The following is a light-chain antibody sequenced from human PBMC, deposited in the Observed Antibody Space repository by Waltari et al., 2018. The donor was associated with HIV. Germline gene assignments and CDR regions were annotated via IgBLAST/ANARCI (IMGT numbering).Light chain of an antibody. CDR1: SSDVGAYKF. CDR2: EVS. J-gene: IGLJ1*01. CDR3: TSYTTSITYV. Sequence: QSALTQPASVSGSPGQSITISCTGTSSDVGAYKFVSWYQQHPGKAPKLIIYEVSNRPSAVSNRFSASKSGNTASLTISGLQAEDEADYYCTSYTTSITYVFGTGTKVTVL. V-gene: IGLV2-14*01.